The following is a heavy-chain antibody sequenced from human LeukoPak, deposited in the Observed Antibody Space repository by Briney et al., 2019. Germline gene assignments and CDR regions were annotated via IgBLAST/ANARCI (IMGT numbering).Heavy chain of an antibody. CDR2: IRSDGSST. Sequence: GGSLRLSCVASGFSFSAYIMHWVRQAPGKGLEYVSAIRSDGSSTFYPNSVKGRFTVSRDNSKSTLYLQMGSLRAEDTAVYYCTRRYGGHSGWAGYHDSWGQGTLVTVSS. D-gene: IGHD6-19*01. V-gene: IGHV3-64*01. CDR1: GFSFSAYI. J-gene: IGHJ4*02. CDR3: TRRYGGHSGWAGYHDS.